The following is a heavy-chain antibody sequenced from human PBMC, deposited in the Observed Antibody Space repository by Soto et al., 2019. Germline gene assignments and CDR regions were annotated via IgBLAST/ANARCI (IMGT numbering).Heavy chain of an antibody. Sequence: PGGSLRLSCAASGFTFGIYAMHWVGQAPGKGLEWVAVISYDGARKAYANSVKGRFTISRDTSKNTLYLQMNSLRVEDTAAYYCSRGDREDTAVVIGARPGEYGMDVWGRGTTVTVSS. D-gene: IGHD2-15*01. J-gene: IGHJ6*02. CDR3: SRGDREDTAVVIGARPGEYGMDV. CDR1: GFTFGIYA. V-gene: IGHV3-30-3*01. CDR2: ISYDGARK.